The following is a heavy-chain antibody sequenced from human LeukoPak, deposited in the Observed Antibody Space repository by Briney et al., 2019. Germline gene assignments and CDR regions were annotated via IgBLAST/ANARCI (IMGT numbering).Heavy chain of an antibody. V-gene: IGHV4-59*01. CDR1: GGSISSYY. CDR3: ARGGGYYYDSSGYREDNWFDP. D-gene: IGHD3-22*01. CDR2: IYYSGST. J-gene: IGHJ5*02. Sequence: SETLSLTCTVSGGSISSYYWSWIRQPPGKGLEWIGYIYYSGSTNYNPSLKSRVTISVDTSKNQFSLKLSSVTAADTAVYYCARGGGYYYDSSGYREDNWFDPWGQGTLVTVSS.